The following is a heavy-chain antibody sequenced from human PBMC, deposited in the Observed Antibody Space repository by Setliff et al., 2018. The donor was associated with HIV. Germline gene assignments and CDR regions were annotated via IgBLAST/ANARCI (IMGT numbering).Heavy chain of an antibody. CDR2: IIPHFDAP. CDR3: ASPRLDWSFSHFDY. Sequence: SVKVSCKASGGTFTSSAISWVRQARGQGLEWMGAIIPHFDAPQYAQKFQGRVTITADQSTSTAYMELSGLTSENTAVYYCASPRLDWSFSHFDYWGQGTPVTVSS. V-gene: IGHV1-69*13. J-gene: IGHJ4*02. CDR1: GGTFTSSA. D-gene: IGHD3-9*01.